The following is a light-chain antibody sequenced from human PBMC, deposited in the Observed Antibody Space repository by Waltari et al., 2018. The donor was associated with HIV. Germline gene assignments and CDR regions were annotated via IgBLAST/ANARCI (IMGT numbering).Light chain of an antibody. CDR3: YSTDSSANHWV. Sequence: SYELTQPPSVSVSPGQTASITCSGDALQQKYASWYPQKSGQAPVLVIYEDSKRPSGIPERFSGSSSGTMATLTINGAQVEDEADYYCYSTDSSANHWVFGGGTELTVL. V-gene: IGLV3-10*01. J-gene: IGLJ3*02. CDR2: EDS. CDR1: ALQQKY.